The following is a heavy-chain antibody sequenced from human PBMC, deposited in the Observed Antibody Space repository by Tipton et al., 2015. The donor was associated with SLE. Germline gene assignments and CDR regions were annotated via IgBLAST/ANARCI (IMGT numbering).Heavy chain of an antibody. D-gene: IGHD7-27*01. CDR3: ARGPLGYGFDY. CDR1: GGSISNYY. J-gene: IGHJ4*02. V-gene: IGHV4-59*01. Sequence: LRLSCTVSGGSISNYYWSWIRQPPGKGLEWIGYIYYSGTTNYNPSLKSRVTISVDTSKNQFSLKLSSVTAADTAVYYCARGPLGYGFDYWGQGTLVTVSS. CDR2: IYYSGTT.